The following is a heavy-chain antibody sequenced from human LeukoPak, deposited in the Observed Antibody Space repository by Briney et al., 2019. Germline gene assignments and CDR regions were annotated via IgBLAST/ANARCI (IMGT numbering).Heavy chain of an antibody. V-gene: IGHV3-9*01. CDR1: GFTFDEYA. CDR2: ISWNSGSI. CDR3: AKLGDY. Sequence: GRSLRLSCAASGFTFDEYAMHWVRQAPGKGLEWVSGISWNSGSIGYADSVKGRFTISRDNAKNSLYLQMNSLRAEDTAVYYCAKLGDYWGQGTLVTVSS. J-gene: IGHJ4*02.